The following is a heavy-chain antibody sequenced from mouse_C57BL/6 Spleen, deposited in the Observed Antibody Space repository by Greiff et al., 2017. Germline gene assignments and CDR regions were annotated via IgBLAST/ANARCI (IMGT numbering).Heavy chain of an antibody. CDR3: ARWYYYGSSYGLYFDV. J-gene: IGHJ1*03. CDR2: INPSTGGT. CDR1: GYSFTGYY. Sequence: VQLKQSGPELVKPGASVKISCKASGYSFTGYYMNWVKQSPEKSLEWIGEINPSTGGTTYNQKFKAKATLTVDKSSSTAYMQLKSLTSEDSAVYYCARWYYYGSSYGLYFDVWGTGTTVTVSS. V-gene: IGHV1-42*01. D-gene: IGHD1-1*01.